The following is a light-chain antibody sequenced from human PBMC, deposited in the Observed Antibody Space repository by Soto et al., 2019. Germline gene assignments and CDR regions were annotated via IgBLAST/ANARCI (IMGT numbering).Light chain of an antibody. V-gene: IGKV3-15*01. CDR2: GAS. J-gene: IGKJ2*01. CDR3: QQYNNWPLYT. CDR1: QSVSSN. Sequence: EIVMTQSPATLSVSPGERATLSCRASQSVSSNLAWYQQKPGQAPRLLIYGASTRATGIPARFSGSGSGTEFTLTISSLQSEDLAVYYCQQYNNWPLYTLGQGNKLDLK.